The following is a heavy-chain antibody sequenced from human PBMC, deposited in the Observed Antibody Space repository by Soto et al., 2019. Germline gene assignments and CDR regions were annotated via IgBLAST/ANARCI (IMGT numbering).Heavy chain of an antibody. J-gene: IGHJ6*02. CDR2: IYSSGNT. CDR1: GFPVSRNY. CDR3: ATNTDYDVYGMDV. D-gene: IGHD3-3*01. Sequence: PGGSLRLSCAASGFPVSRNYITWVRQAPGKGLEWVSVIYSSGNTYYADAVKGRFTISRDNSKNTVWLQMNSLSAEDTAVYYCATNTDYDVYGMDVWGQGTAVTVSS. V-gene: IGHV3-53*01.